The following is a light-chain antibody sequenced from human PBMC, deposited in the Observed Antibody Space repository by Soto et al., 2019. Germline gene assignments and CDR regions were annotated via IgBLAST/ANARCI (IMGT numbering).Light chain of an antibody. J-gene: IGKJ2*01. V-gene: IGKV1-5*01. CDR1: QSISSW. CDR2: DAS. Sequence: DIQMTQSPSTLSASVGDRVTITCRASQSISSWLAWYQQKPGKAPKLLIYDASSLESGVPSRFSGSGAGTEFTLTISSLQTDDFATYYCQQYNSYRFGQGTKLEIK. CDR3: QQYNSYR.